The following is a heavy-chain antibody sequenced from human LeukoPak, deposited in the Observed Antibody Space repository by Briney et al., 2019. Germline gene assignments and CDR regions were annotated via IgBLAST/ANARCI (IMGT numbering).Heavy chain of an antibody. CDR1: GYTFTVYY. J-gene: IGHJ4*02. CDR2: INPNSGGT. V-gene: IGHV1-2*02. D-gene: IGHD3-3*01. CDR3: ARVKSYYDFWSGYTHFDY. Sequence: ASVTVSCKASGYTFTVYYMHWVRQAPGQGLEWMGWINPNSGGTNYAQKFQGRVTMTRDTSISTAYMELSRLRSDDTAVYYCARVKSYYDFWSGYTHFDYWGQGTLVTVSS.